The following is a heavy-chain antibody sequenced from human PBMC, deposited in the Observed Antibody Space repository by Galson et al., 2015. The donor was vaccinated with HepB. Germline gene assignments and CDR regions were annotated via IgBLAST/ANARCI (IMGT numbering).Heavy chain of an antibody. CDR1: GFTFSSYS. CDR2: ISSSSSYI. V-gene: IGHV3-21*01. CDR3: ARDEQQLVRTYYYYGMDV. D-gene: IGHD6-13*01. Sequence: SLRLSCAASGFTFSSYSMNWVRQAPGKGLEWVSSISSSSSYIYYADSVKGRFTISRDNAKNSLYLQMNSLRAEDTAVYYCARDEQQLVRTYYYYGMDVWGQGTTVTVSS. J-gene: IGHJ6*02.